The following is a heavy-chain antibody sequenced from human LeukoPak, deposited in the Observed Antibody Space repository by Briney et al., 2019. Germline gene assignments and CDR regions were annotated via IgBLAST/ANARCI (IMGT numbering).Heavy chain of an antibody. CDR2: INAGNGNT. V-gene: IGHV1-3*01. J-gene: IGHJ5*02. Sequence: ASVKVSCKASGYTFTSYAMHWVRQAPGQRREWMGWINAGNGNTKYSQKFQGRVTITRDTSASTAYMELSSLRSEDTAVYYCARVGGITGMRPWGQGTLVTVSS. CDR1: GYTFTSYA. CDR3: ARVGGITGMRP. D-gene: IGHD1-20*01.